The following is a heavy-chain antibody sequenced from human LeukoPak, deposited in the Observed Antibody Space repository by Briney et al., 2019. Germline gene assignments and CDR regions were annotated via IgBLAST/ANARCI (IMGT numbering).Heavy chain of an antibody. Sequence: ASVKVSCKASGYTFTGYYMHWARQAPGQGLEWMGWINPNSGGTNYAQKFQGRVTMTRDTSISTAYMELSRLRSDDTAVYYCARPLDDYYYDSSGYSAWGQGTLVTVSS. CDR2: INPNSGGT. V-gene: IGHV1-2*02. CDR1: GYTFTGYY. CDR3: ARPLDDYYYDSSGYSA. D-gene: IGHD3-22*01. J-gene: IGHJ5*02.